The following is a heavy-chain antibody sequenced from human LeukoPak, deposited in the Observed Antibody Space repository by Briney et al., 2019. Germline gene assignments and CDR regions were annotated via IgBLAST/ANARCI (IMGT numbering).Heavy chain of an antibody. D-gene: IGHD2-2*01. J-gene: IGHJ4*02. CDR1: GFTFSSYW. V-gene: IGHV3-7*01. Sequence: PGGSLRLSCAASGFTFSSYWMSWVRQAPGKGLEWVANIKQDGSEKYYVDSVKGRFTISRDNAKNSLYLQMNSLRAEDTAVYYCARSRRYQLLPIDYWGQGTLVTVSS. CDR3: ARSRRYQLLPIDY. CDR2: IKQDGSEK.